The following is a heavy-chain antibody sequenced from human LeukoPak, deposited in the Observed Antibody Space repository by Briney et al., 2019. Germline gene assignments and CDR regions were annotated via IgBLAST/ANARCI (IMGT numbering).Heavy chain of an antibody. CDR2: IKSKTDGGTT. D-gene: IGHD6-19*01. V-gene: IGHV3-15*01. J-gene: IGHJ4*02. CDR1: GFTFSNAW. CDR3: ARGFIAVAGTN. Sequence: KSGGSLRLSCAASGFTFSNAWMSWVRQAPGKGLEWVGRIKSKTDGGTTDYAAPVKGRFTISRDDSKNTLYLQMNSLKTEDTAVYYCARGFIAVAGTNWGQGTLVTVSS.